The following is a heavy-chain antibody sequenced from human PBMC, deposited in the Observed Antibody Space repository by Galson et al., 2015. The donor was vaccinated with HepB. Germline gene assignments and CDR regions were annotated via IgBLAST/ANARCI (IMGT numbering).Heavy chain of an antibody. CDR2: ISSSSSYI. J-gene: IGHJ1*01. D-gene: IGHD1-26*01. V-gene: IGHV3-21*01. Sequence: SLRLSCAASGFTFSSYSMNWVRQAPGKGLEWVSSISSSSSYIYYADSVKGRFTISRDNAKNSLYLQMNSLRAEDTAVYYCASWGGATRASRFQHWGQGTLVTVSS. CDR3: ASWGGATRASRFQH. CDR1: GFTFSSYS.